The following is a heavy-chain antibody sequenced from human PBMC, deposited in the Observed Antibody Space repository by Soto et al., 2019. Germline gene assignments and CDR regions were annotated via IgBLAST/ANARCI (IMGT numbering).Heavy chain of an antibody. Sequence: QVQLVQSGAEVKKPGASVKVSCKASGYTFTSYGINWVRQAPGQGLEWMGWISGYSGNTNYAQKLRGRVTMTTDTSTSTDYMGLRNLGSDDTGGYCCAREGGYSYECYCDYWGQGTLVTVSS. V-gene: IGHV1-18*01. D-gene: IGHD5-18*01. CDR3: AREGGYSYECYCDY. CDR2: ISGYSGNT. J-gene: IGHJ4*02. CDR1: GYTFTSYG.